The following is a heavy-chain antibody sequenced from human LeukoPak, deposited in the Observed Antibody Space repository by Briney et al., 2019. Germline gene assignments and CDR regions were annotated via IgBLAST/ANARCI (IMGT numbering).Heavy chain of an antibody. Sequence: SEILSLTCTVSGGSISSSSYYWGWIRQPPGKGLEWIGSIYYSGSTYYNPSLKSRVTMSVDTSKNQFSLKLSSVTAADTAVYYCAREEIYGSVPTDYWGQGTLVTVSS. V-gene: IGHV4-39*07. D-gene: IGHD3-10*01. CDR2: IYYSGST. CDR1: GGSISSSSYY. CDR3: AREEIYGSVPTDY. J-gene: IGHJ4*02.